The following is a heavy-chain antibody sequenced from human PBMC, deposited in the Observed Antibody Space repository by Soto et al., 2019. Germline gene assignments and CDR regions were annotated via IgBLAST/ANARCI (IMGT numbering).Heavy chain of an antibody. CDR1: GYTFTGYY. CDR3: ASGHTASRIYYYYYYGMDV. D-gene: IGHD2-15*01. Sequence: ASVKVSCKASGYTFTGYYMHWVRQAPGQGLGWMGWINPNSGGTNYAQKFQGRVTMTRDTSISTAYMELSRLRSDDTAVYYCASGHTASRIYYYYYYGMDVWGQGTTVTVSS. V-gene: IGHV1-2*02. CDR2: INPNSGGT. J-gene: IGHJ6*02.